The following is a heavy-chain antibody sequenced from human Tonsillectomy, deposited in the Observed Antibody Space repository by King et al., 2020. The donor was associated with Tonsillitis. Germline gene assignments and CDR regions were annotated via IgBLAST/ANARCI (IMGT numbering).Heavy chain of an antibody. CDR1: GYTFTSYY. J-gene: IGHJ4*02. CDR3: ARVGSSSIGYFDY. D-gene: IGHD6-6*01. Sequence: VQLVESGAEVKKPGASVKVSCKASGYTFTSYYMHWVRQAPGQGLEWLGIINPSGGNTTYAQKFQGRVTLTRDTSTSTVYMEVGSLRSEDTAVYYCARVGSSSIGYFDYWGQGTLVTVSS. V-gene: IGHV1-46*03. CDR2: INPSGGNT.